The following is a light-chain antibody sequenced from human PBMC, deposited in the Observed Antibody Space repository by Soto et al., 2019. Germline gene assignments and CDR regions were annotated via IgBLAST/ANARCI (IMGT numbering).Light chain of an antibody. J-gene: IGLJ2*01. CDR2: GNT. Sequence: QSVLTQPPSVSGSPGKRVTISCTGSSSNIGAGYDVHWYQQLPGRAPKLLIYGNTNRPSGVPDRFSGSKSGTSASLAITGLQAEDEADYYCLSFDSSLSVVFGGGTKHTVL. CDR1: SSNIGAGYD. CDR3: LSFDSSLSVV. V-gene: IGLV1-40*01.